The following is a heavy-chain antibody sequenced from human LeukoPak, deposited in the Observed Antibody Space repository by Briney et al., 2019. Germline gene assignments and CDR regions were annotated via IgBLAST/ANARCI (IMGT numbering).Heavy chain of an antibody. CDR2: IYHSGST. D-gene: IGHD3-10*01. J-gene: IGHJ3*02. Sequence: SETLSLTCTVSGYSISRGYSWGWIRQPPGKGLEWIGNIYHSGSTNYSPSLKSRVTISVDTSKNQFSLKLSSVTAADTAVYYCARFSFGRNAFDIWGQGTMVTVSS. CDR3: ARFSFGRNAFDI. V-gene: IGHV4-38-2*02. CDR1: GYSISRGYS.